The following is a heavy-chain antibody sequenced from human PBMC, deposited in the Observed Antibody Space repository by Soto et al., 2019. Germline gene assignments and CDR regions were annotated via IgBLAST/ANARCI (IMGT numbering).Heavy chain of an antibody. D-gene: IGHD5-18*01. J-gene: IGHJ4*02. CDR2: IKQSASET. CDR3: ARGYSIDY. CDR1: GFTFSSYW. Sequence: GGSLRLSCVASGFTFSSYWMTWVRQAPGKGPEWVANIKQSASETYYVDSVKGRFTISRDDAKNSLYLQMNTLRAEDTAVYYCARGYSIDYWGQGTLVTVSS. V-gene: IGHV3-7*03.